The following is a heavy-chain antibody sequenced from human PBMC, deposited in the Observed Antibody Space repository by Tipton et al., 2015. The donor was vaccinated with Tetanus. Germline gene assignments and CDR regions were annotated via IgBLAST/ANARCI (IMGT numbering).Heavy chain of an antibody. J-gene: IGHJ2*01. V-gene: IGHV4-31*03. CDR1: GGSINSGGYY. CDR3: ARDPAVLRFLEWLPDWYFAL. D-gene: IGHD3-3*01. Sequence: GLVKPSQTLSVTCTVSGGSINSGGYYWTWIRQHPGKGLEWIGNIYHRGSTYYNPSLKSRVTISVDTSKNQFSLKLSSVTAADTAVYYCARDPAVLRFLEWLPDWYFALWGRGTLVTVSS. CDR2: IYHRGST.